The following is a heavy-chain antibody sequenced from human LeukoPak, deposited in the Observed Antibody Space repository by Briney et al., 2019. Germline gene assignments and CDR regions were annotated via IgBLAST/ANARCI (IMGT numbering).Heavy chain of an antibody. CDR2: IYTSGST. Sequence: PSETLSLTCTVSGGSISSYYWSWIRQPAGKGLEWIGRIYTSGSTNYNPSLKSRVTMSVDTSKHQFSLKLSSVTAADTAVYYCARDSDYDFWSGSRYDYYMDVWGKGTTVTVSS. CDR1: GGSISSYY. J-gene: IGHJ6*03. D-gene: IGHD3-3*01. CDR3: ARDSDYDFWSGSRYDYYMDV. V-gene: IGHV4-4*07.